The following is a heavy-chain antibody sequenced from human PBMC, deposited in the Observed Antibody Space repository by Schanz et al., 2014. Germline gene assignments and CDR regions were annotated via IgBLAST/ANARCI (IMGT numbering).Heavy chain of an antibody. Sequence: QVQLVQSGAEVKKPGASVKVSCKASGYTFSSYGITWVRQAPGQGLEWMGWINGYNGHTLYAQKFQGRVTMTTDTSTSTAYMELRNLRSDDTAVYYCARAKRFGDMDVWGQGTTVNVSS. V-gene: IGHV1-18*01. CDR2: INGYNGHT. CDR1: GYTFSSYG. J-gene: IGHJ6*02. D-gene: IGHD3-10*01. CDR3: ARAKRFGDMDV.